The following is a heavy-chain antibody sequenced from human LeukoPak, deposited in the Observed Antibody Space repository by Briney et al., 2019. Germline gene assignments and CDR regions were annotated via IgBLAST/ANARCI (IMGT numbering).Heavy chain of an antibody. CDR3: AKNYYDSSGCLGGMDV. J-gene: IGHJ6*02. D-gene: IGHD3-22*01. Sequence: SETLSLTCTVSGGSISSYYWSWIRQPPGKGLEWIGYIYYSGSTNYNPSLKSRVTISVDTSKNQFSLKLSSVTAADTAVYYCAKNYYDSSGCLGGMDVWGQGTTVTVSS. V-gene: IGHV4-59*01. CDR2: IYYSGST. CDR1: GGSISSYY.